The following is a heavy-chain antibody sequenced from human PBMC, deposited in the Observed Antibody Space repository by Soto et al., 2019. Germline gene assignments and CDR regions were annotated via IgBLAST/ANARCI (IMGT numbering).Heavy chain of an antibody. CDR1: GFSFGSYA. CDR2: ISSGDGKT. J-gene: IGHJ4*02. Sequence: TGGSLRLSCAASGFSFGSYALSWVRQAPGKGLEWVSTISSGDGKTFYADSVKGRFSISRDTSQSTLYLQMNSLRADDTAMYYCARWSYLDYWGQGTRVTVSS. D-gene: IGHD3-3*01. V-gene: IGHV3-23*01. CDR3: ARWSYLDY.